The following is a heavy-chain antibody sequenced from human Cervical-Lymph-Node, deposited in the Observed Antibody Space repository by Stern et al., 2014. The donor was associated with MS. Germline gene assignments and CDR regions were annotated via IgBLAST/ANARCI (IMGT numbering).Heavy chain of an antibody. CDR3: ARRGIAVGDAFDI. J-gene: IGHJ3*02. CDR2: IYPGDADT. V-gene: IGHV5-51*03. CDR1: GYSFTTYW. D-gene: IGHD6-19*01. Sequence: VQLVQSGAEVKKPGESLKISCKGSGYSFTTYWIGWVRQMPGKGLEWMGVIYPGDADTTSSPSFHGQVTISADKSIRSSYLQWSSLKASDTAMYYCARRGIAVGDAFDIWGQGTMVTVSS.